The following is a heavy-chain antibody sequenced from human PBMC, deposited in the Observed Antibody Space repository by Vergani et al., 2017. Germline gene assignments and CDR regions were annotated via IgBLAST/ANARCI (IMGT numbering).Heavy chain of an antibody. J-gene: IGHJ4*02. CDR1: GGSISGTNW. Sequence: QVQLQESGPGLVKPPGTLSLTCAVSGGSISGTNWWSWVRQSPGKGLEWIGEIYHSGSTNYNPSLKSRVTISVDKSKNQLSLKLSSVTAADTAVYFRASNGYYCLDYWGRGSQVSVSS. CDR2: IYHSGST. D-gene: IGHD3-22*01. CDR3: ASNGYYCLDY. V-gene: IGHV4-4*01.